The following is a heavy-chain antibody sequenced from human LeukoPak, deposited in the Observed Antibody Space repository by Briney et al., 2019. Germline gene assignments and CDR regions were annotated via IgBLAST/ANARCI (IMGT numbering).Heavy chain of an antibody. CDR1: GFTFSSYS. CDR3: AKYVLFEARFDY. CDR2: ISGSGGST. D-gene: IGHD3-10*02. V-gene: IGHV3-23*01. Sequence: PGGSLRLSCAASGFTFSSYSMSWVRQAPGEGLEWVSAISGSGGSTYYADSVKRRFTISRDNSKNTLYLQMNSLRAEDTAVYYCAKYVLFEARFDYWGQGTLVTVSS. J-gene: IGHJ4*02.